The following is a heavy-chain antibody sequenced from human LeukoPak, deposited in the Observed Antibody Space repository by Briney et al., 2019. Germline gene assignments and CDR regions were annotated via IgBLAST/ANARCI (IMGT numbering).Heavy chain of an antibody. Sequence: PGGSLRLSCAASAFTFSDYHMSWILQAPGRGLEWVSYISGTSLTIFYADSVKGRFTVSGDNAKNSLYLQMNSLRAEDTAVYYCARMIADRPHYYYYMDVWGTGTTVTVSS. CDR2: ISGTSLTI. V-gene: IGHV3-11*04. D-gene: IGHD6-6*01. J-gene: IGHJ6*03. CDR3: ARMIADRPHYYYYMDV. CDR1: AFTFSDYH.